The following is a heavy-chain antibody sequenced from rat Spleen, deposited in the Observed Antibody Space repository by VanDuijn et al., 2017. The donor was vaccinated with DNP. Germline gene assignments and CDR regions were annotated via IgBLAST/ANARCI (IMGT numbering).Heavy chain of an antibody. CDR1: GFTFSSYW. CDR3: TTDAAY. Sequence: EVQLVETGGGLVQPGRSLKLSCVASGFTFSSYWMYWIRQAPGKGLEWVASINPDGGSTHYRDSVKGRFTISRDNAKRSLYLQMDSLRSEDTATYYCTTDAAYWGQGTLVTVSS. J-gene: IGHJ3*01. CDR2: INPDGGST. V-gene: IGHV5-58*01.